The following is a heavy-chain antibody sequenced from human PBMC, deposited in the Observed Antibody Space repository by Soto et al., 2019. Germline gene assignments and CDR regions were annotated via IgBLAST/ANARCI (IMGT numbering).Heavy chain of an antibody. D-gene: IGHD3-16*01. Sequence: SVKVSCKASGGTFSSYAISWVRQAPGQGLEWMGGIIPIFGTANYAQKFQGRVTITADESTSTAYMELSSLRSEDTAVYYCAGGPPGGPSNYFDSGGRGTLVTVPS. CDR3: AGGPPGGPSNYFDS. CDR1: GGTFSSYA. CDR2: IIPIFGTA. J-gene: IGHJ4*02. V-gene: IGHV1-69*13.